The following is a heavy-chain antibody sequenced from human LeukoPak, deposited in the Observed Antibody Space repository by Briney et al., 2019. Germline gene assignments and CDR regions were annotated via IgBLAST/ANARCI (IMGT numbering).Heavy chain of an antibody. CDR2: ISGSGGST. J-gene: IGHJ4*02. CDR3: VATVTILDY. V-gene: IGHV3-23*01. D-gene: IGHD4-17*01. Sequence: GGSLRLSCAASGFTFSSYAMSWVRQALGKGLEWVSAISGSGGSTYYADSVKGRFTISRDNSRNTLYLQMNSLRADDTAVYYCVATVTILDYWGQGTLVTVSS. CDR1: GFTFSSYA.